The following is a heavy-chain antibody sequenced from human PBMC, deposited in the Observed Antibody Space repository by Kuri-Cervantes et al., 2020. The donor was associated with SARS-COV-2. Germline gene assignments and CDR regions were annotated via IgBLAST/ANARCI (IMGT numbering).Heavy chain of an antibody. J-gene: IGHJ3*02. CDR3: ARGGYYDFWSGYPPTGAFDI. D-gene: IGHD3-3*01. CDR2: IYHSGST. CDR1: SYSISSGYY. Sequence: GSLRLSCTVSSYSISSGYYWGWIRQPPGKGLEWIGSIYHSGSTYYNPSLKSRVTISVDRSKNQFSLKLSSVTAADTAVYYCARGGYYDFWSGYPPTGAFDIWGQGTMVTVSS. V-gene: IGHV4-38-2*02.